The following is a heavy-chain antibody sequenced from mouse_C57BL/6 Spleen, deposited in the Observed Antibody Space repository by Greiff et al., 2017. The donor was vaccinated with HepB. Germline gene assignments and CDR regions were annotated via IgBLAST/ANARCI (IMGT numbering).Heavy chain of an antibody. CDR1: GYTFTSYW. J-gene: IGHJ2*01. CDR2: IDPSDSYT. D-gene: IGHD2-5*01. CDR3: ARGNSNCEGGGY. Sequence: QVQLQQPGAELVRPGTSVKLSCKASGYTFTSYWMHWVKQRPGQGLEWIGVIDPSDSYTNYNQKFKGKATLTVDTSSSTAYMQLSSLTSEDSAVYYCARGNSNCEGGGYWGQGTTLTVSS. V-gene: IGHV1-59*01.